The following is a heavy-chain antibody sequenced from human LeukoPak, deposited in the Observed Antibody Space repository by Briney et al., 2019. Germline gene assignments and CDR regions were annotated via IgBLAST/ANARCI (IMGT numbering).Heavy chain of an antibody. CDR2: IYTAGST. J-gene: IGHJ4*02. Sequence: PGWSLRLSCAASGFTVSNYYMSWVRQAPGKGLEWVSVIYTAGSTYYADSVKGRFTISRDNSKNTLYLQMNSLRAEDTAVYYCAREGPDCGGDCYYDYWGQGTLVTVSS. CDR1: GFTVSNYY. D-gene: IGHD2-21*01. CDR3: AREGPDCGGDCYYDY. V-gene: IGHV3-53*01.